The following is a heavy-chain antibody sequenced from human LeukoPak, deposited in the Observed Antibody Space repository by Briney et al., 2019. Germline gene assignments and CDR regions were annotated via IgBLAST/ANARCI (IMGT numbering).Heavy chain of an antibody. CDR2: IRSKAYGGTT. CDR1: GFTFGDYA. J-gene: IGHJ4*02. CDR3: TTEEPLRPGKIDY. V-gene: IGHV3-49*04. D-gene: IGHD5/OR15-5a*01. Sequence: GGSLRLSCTASGFTFGDYAMSWVRQAPGKGLEWVGFIRSKAYGGTTEYAASVKGRFTISRDDSKSIAYLQMNSLKTEDTAVYYCTTEEPLRPGKIDYWGQGTLVTVSS.